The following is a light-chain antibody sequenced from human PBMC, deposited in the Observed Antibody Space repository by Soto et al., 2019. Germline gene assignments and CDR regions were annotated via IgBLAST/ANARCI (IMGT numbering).Light chain of an antibody. CDR1: QSIRSW. V-gene: IGKV1-5*03. CDR2: QAS. J-gene: IGKJ1*01. CDR3: QQYNSYPWT. Sequence: DIQMTQSPSTLSASVGDRVTITCRASQSIRSWLAWYQQKPGKAPNLLIYQASNLKSGVPSRFSGSGSGTEYTLTISSLQPDDFATYYYQQYNSYPWTFGQGPKVQIK.